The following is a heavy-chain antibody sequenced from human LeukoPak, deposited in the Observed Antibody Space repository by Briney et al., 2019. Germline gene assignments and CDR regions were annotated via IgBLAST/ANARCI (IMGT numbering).Heavy chain of an antibody. Sequence: SETLSLTCTVSGYSISSGYYWGWIGQPPGKALEWIGEINHRGSTNYNPSLKSRVTISVDTSKNQFSLKLSSVTAADTAVYYCARGAEEFLDYWGQGTLVTVSS. CDR3: ARGAEEFLDY. CDR1: GYSISSGYY. D-gene: IGHD3-10*01. V-gene: IGHV4-38-2*02. J-gene: IGHJ4*02. CDR2: INHRGST.